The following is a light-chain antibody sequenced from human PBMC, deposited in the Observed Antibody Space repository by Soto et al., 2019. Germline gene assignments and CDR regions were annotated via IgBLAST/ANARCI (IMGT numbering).Light chain of an antibody. V-gene: IGKV1-5*01. CDR1: QSISSW. CDR3: QQYHSYWT. Sequence: DIQMTQSPSTLAASVGDRVTITCRASQSISSWLAWYQQKPGKAPKLLIYDASALESGVPSRFSGSGSGTEFTLTISSLPTDDFSTYYCQQYHSYWTFGQGTTGDIK. CDR2: DAS. J-gene: IGKJ1*01.